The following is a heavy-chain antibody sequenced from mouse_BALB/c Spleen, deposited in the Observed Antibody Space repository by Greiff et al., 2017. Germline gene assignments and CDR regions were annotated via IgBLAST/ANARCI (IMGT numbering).Heavy chain of an antibody. CDR1: GYTFADYA. V-gene: IGHV1S137*01. D-gene: IGHD2-5*01. J-gene: IGHJ2*01. CDR3: ARGGSNYFFDY. Sequence: QVQLQQSGAELVRPGVSVKISCKGSGYTFADYAMHWVKQSHAKSLEWIGVISTYYGDASYNQKFKGKATMTVDKSSSTAYMELARLTSEDSAIYYCARGGSNYFFDYWGQGTTLTVSS. CDR2: ISTYYGDA.